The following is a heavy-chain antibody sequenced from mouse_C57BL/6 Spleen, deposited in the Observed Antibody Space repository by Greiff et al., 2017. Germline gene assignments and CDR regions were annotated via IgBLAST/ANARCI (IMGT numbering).Heavy chain of an antibody. CDR1: GFTFSDYG. J-gene: IGHJ4*01. CDR3: ARHYYGSSYDYYAMDY. CDR2: ISNLAYSI. Sequence: DVMLVESGGGLVQPGGSLKLSCAASGFTFSDYGMAWVRQAPRKGPEWVAFISNLAYSIYYADTVTGRFTISRENAKNTLYLEMSSLRSEDTAMYYCARHYYGSSYDYYAMDYWGQGTSVTVSS. D-gene: IGHD1-1*01. V-gene: IGHV5-15*01.